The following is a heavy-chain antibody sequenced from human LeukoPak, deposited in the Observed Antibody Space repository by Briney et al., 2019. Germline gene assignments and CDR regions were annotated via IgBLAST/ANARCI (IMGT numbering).Heavy chain of an antibody. V-gene: IGHV4-59*01. CDR3: SGQAGSYEYVCGSYHY. CDR1: GGSLNSYY. CDR2: IYYSGST. D-gene: IGHD3-16*02. J-gene: IGHJ4*02. Sequence: SETLSLTCTVSGGSLNSYYWSWVRQPPGKGLEWIGYIYYSGSTNYNPSLKSRVTISVDTSKNQFSLKLSSVTAADAAVYYCSGQAGSYEYVCGSYHYWGEGSLLTASS.